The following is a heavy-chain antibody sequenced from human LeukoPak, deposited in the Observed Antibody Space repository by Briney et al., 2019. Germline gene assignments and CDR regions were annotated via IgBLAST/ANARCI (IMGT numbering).Heavy chain of an antibody. Sequence: GGSLRLSCVASGFTFSDYWMSWVRQAPGKGLEWVANIKYDGIDKQYVDSIKGRFTISRDNAKNTLYLQMDSLRVDDTAIYYCAKFSRVQSSFWGQGTLVTVSS. CDR2: IKYDGIDK. J-gene: IGHJ4*02. CDR3: AKFSRVQSSF. D-gene: IGHD4/OR15-4a*01. V-gene: IGHV3-7*01. CDR1: GFTFSDYW.